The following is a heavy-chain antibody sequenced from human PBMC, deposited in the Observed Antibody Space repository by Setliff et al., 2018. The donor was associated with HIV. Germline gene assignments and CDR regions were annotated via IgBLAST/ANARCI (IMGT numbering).Heavy chain of an antibody. CDR1: GYTFTGYY. D-gene: IGHD3-3*01. Sequence: GASVKVSCKASGYTFTGYYMHWVRQAPGQGLEWMGWINPHSGDTNYAQKFQDRVTMTRDTSVNIAYMQLSRLRSDDTAVYYCARAPTLFGVEYYYYFGVDVWGQGTTVTVSS. CDR2: INPHSGDT. CDR3: ARAPTLFGVEYYYYFGVDV. J-gene: IGHJ6*02. V-gene: IGHV1-2*02.